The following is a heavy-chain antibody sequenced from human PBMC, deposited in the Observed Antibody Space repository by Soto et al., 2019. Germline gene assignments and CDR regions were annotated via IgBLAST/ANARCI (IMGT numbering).Heavy chain of an antibody. CDR2: IYYSGST. Sequence: SETLSLTCTVSGGSLRPYYWSWIRQTPGKGLEWIGYIYYSGSTYINPSLRSRVTMSIDTSKNLFSLHLSRVTAADTAIYYCAGDLSLHILSGSYYGLDVWGQGTTVTVSS. D-gene: IGHD3-9*01. CDR3: AGDLSLHILSGSYYGLDV. J-gene: IGHJ6*02. CDR1: GGSLRPYY. V-gene: IGHV4-59*01.